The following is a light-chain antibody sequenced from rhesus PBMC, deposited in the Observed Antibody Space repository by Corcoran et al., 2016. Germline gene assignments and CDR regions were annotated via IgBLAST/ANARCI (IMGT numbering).Light chain of an antibody. CDR3: QQYYTSPYN. CDR1: QSLLYSSNNQNY. CDR2: GAS. V-gene: IGKV4-1*01. Sequence: DIVMTQSPDSLAVSLGERVTIDCKSSQSLLYSSNNQNYLAWYQQKPGQGPTLLIYGASTRESGVPNRCSGSGSGTDFTLTISGLQAEDVAVYYCQQYYTSPYNFGQGTKVEIK. J-gene: IGKJ2*01.